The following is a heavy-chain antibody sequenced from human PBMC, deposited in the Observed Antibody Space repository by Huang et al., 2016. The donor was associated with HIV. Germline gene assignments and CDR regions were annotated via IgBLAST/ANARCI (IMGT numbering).Heavy chain of an antibody. Sequence: QVQLVQSGAEVKKPGSSVKVSYKASGGTFSSYAISGVRQAPGQGLEWMGGIIPMFGTANYAQKFQGRVTITADESTSTAYMELSSLRSEDTAVYYCARARGYYDSSVSYYFDYWGQGTLVTVSS. CDR3: ARARGYYDSSVSYYFDY. CDR1: GGTFSSYA. D-gene: IGHD3-22*01. CDR2: IIPMFGTA. V-gene: IGHV1-69*13. J-gene: IGHJ4*02.